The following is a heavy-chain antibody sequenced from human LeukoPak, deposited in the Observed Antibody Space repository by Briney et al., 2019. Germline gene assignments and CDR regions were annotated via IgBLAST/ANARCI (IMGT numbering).Heavy chain of an antibody. D-gene: IGHD1-14*01. CDR3: AKDAEGPLDY. CDR2: LSDGGRST. J-gene: IGHJ4*02. CDR1: GFTFSSYA. Sequence: GGSLRLSCAASGFTFSSYAMTWVRQPPGKGLEWVSALSDGGRSTYYADSVKGRFTISRDNSKNTLYLQMNSLRAEDTAVYYCAKDAEGPLDYWGQGTLVTVYS. V-gene: IGHV3-23*01.